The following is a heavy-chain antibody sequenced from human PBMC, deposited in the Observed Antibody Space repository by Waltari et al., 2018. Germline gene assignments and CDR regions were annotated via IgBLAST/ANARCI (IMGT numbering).Heavy chain of an antibody. J-gene: IGHJ3*01. D-gene: IGHD3-16*01. Sequence: ACIRQPPGKGREFTATISDTESTYYNPSLKSRITISVDTSKNQFSLKLTSVTAADTAVYYCATYVGASIGTAAFDVWGQGTMVTVSS. CDR2: ISDTEST. CDR3: ATYVGASIGTAAFDV. V-gene: IGHV4-39*01.